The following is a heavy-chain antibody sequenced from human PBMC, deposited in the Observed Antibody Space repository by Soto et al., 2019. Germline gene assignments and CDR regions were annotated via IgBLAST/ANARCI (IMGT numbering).Heavy chain of an antibody. Sequence: GGSLRLSCAASGFTFSSYAMHWVRQAPGKGLEWVAVISYDGSNKYYGDSVKERFTISRDNSKNPLYLQMNSLRAEDTAGYYCARDRKKQQPAPIYYYYYGMDVWGQGTTVTVSS. J-gene: IGHJ6*02. CDR1: GFTFSSYA. D-gene: IGHD6-13*01. CDR3: ARDRKKQQPAPIYYYYYGMDV. CDR2: ISYDGSNK. V-gene: IGHV3-30-3*01.